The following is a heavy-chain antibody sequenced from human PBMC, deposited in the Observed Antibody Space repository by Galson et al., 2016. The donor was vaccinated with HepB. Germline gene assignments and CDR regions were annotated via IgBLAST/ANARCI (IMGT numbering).Heavy chain of an antibody. Sequence: SVKVSCKASGYTFTSYDINWVRQATGQGLEWMGRMNPDSSNVDYAQKFQGRVTMTRNTSTSTAYLELSSLRLEDTALYYCARGMRGYCSGGRCNPGGYLLGWGQGTLVTVSS. CDR2: MNPDSSNV. CDR1: GYTFTSYD. CDR3: ARGMRGYCSGGRCNPGGYLLG. J-gene: IGHJ4*02. D-gene: IGHD2-15*01. V-gene: IGHV1-8*01.